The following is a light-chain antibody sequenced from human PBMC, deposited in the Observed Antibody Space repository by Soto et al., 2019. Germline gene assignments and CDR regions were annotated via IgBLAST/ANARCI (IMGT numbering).Light chain of an antibody. CDR3: QQYYSTPLT. Sequence: DIVMAQSPDSLAVSLGERATINCKSSQSVFFSSTNKNYLGWYQQKPGHPPKLLIYWASTRESGVPDRFSGSGSGTDFTLPISSMQAEGVAVYYCQQYYSTPLTFGGGTRVEIK. V-gene: IGKV4-1*01. CDR2: WAS. CDR1: QSVFFSSTNKNY. J-gene: IGKJ4*01.